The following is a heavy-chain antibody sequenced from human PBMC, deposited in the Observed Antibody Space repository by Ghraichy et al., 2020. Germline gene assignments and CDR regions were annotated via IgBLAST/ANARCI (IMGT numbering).Heavy chain of an antibody. J-gene: IGHJ4*02. CDR1: GFTFSNYG. Sequence: GGSLRLSCAASGFTFSNYGMNWVRQAPGKGLEWVSAITSSSDYIHYADSVKGRFTISRDNAKNSLYLQMNSLSADDTAVYYCASWVGFCSGGSCHGAYWGQGTLVTVSS. CDR3: ASWVGFCSGGSCHGAY. CDR2: ITSSSDYI. V-gene: IGHV3-21*01. D-gene: IGHD2-15*01.